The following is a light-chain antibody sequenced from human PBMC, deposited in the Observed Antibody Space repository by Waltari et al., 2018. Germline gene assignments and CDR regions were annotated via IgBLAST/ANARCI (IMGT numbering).Light chain of an antibody. V-gene: IGKV1-39*01. CDR2: AAA. J-gene: IGKJ1*01. CDR3: QQSYSTRWT. CDR1: ETIDKY. Sequence: IQMTQSTSSLSASVGDRVSISGRASETIDKYLNWYQQKPGKAPKVLIYAAASLQSGVPSRFSGSGSGTDFTLTITSLQPEDFATYYCQQSYSTRWTFGQGTKVEIK.